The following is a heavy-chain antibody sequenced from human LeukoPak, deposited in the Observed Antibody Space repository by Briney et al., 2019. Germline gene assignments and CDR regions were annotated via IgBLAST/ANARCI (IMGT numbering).Heavy chain of an antibody. CDR1: GFTFSSYA. J-gene: IGHJ4*02. V-gene: IGHV3-23*01. CDR3: AKDRGRDGYNEY. CDR2: ISGSGGST. D-gene: IGHD5-24*01. Sequence: GGSLRLSCAAPGFTFSSYAMSWVRQAPGKGLEWVSAISGSGGSTYYADSVKGRFTISRDNSKNTLYLQMNSLRAEDTAVYYCAKDRGRDGYNEYWGQGTLVTVSS.